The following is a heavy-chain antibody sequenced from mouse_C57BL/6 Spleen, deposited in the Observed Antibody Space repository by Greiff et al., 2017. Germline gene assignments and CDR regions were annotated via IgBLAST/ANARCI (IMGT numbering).Heavy chain of an antibody. Sequence: VKVVESGAELVRPGASVTLSCKASGYTFTDYEMHWVKQTPVHGLEWIGAIDPETGGTAYNQKFKGKAILTADKSSSTAYMELRSLTSEDYAVYYCTREGSSGYNGYYFDYWGQGTTLTVSS. D-gene: IGHD3-2*02. CDR2: IDPETGGT. CDR1: GYTFTDYE. V-gene: IGHV1-15*01. CDR3: TREGSSGYNGYYFDY. J-gene: IGHJ2*01.